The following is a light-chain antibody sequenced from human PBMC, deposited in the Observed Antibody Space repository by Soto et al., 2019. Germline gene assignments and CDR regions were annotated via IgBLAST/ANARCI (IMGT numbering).Light chain of an antibody. CDR2: AAS. CDR3: QQYNNWPIT. V-gene: IGKV1-39*02. CDR1: QSISSY. J-gene: IGKJ5*01. Sequence: DIHMTQSPSILSASVGDIFTIALRASQSISSYLNWYQQKPGKAPKLLIYAASSLQSGVPSRFSGGGSGTEFTLTISSLQSQDFAVYYCQQYNNWPITFGQGTRLEIK.